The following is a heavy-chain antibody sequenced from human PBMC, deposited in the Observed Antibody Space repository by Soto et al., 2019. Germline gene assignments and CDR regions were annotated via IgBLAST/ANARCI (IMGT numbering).Heavy chain of an antibody. D-gene: IGHD6-13*01. V-gene: IGHV4-38-2*01. J-gene: IGHJ4*02. Sequence: XETLSLTCAISGYSVSSDYYCGWIRQPPGKGLEWIGYIFHIGTTYYNPSLKSRVTISVDTSKNQFSLRLSSVTAADTAIYFCARGWSGPGAAAYFDYWGQGPLVTVSS. CDR2: IFHIGTT. CDR3: ARGWSGPGAAAYFDY. CDR1: GYSVSSDYY.